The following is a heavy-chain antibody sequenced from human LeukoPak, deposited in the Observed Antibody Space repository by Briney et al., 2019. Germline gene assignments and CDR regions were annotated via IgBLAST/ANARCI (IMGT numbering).Heavy chain of an antibody. D-gene: IGHD2-15*01. CDR3: TRDGCSGDSCYFDY. Sequence: GASVTVSCTASGYTFTNYGVTWVRQAPGQGLEWMGWISAYNGNTNYAQKLQGRVTMTTDTSTSTAYMELRSLTSDDTAVYYCTRDGCSGDSCYFDYWGQGTLVTVSS. CDR2: ISAYNGNT. CDR1: GYTFTNYG. V-gene: IGHV1-18*01. J-gene: IGHJ4*02.